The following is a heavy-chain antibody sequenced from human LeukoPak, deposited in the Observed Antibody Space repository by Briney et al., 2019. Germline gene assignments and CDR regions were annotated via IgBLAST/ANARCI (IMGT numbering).Heavy chain of an antibody. CDR1: GFTFSSYG. J-gene: IGHJ4*02. CDR3: AIDSDSTEDY. CDR2: ISYDGSNK. D-gene: IGHD2/OR15-2a*01. V-gene: IGHV3-30*03. Sequence: GGSLRLSCAASGFTFSSYGMHWVRQAPGKGLEWVAVISYDGSNKYYADSVKGRFTISRDNAKKSLYLQMSSLRAEDTAVYYCAIDSDSTEDYWGRGTLVTVSS.